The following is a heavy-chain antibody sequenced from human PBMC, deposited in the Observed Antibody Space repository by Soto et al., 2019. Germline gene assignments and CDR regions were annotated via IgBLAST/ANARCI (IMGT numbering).Heavy chain of an antibody. J-gene: IGHJ4*02. CDR3: ARAVSKWELLPFDY. V-gene: IGHV1-18*01. CDR1: GYTFTSYG. D-gene: IGHD1-26*01. Sequence: ASVKVSCKASGYTFTSYGISWVRQAPGQGLEWMGWISAYNGNTNYAQKLQGRVTMTTDTSTSTAYMELRSLRSDDTAVYYCARAVSKWELLPFDYWGQGTLVTVSS. CDR2: ISAYNGNT.